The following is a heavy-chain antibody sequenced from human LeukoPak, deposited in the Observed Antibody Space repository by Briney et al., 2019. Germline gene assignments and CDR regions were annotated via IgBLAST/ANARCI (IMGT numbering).Heavy chain of an antibody. Sequence: PSETLSLTCTVSGDSISTYFWSWIRQPPGKGLEWIGYIYYSGSTTYNPSLKSRVTMSVDTSKNQFSLKVTSVTAADTAVYYCAREEAYSDSFYGMDVWGRGTTDTVSS. CDR3: AREEAYSDSFYGMDV. V-gene: IGHV4-59*01. J-gene: IGHJ6*02. D-gene: IGHD5-18*01. CDR2: IYYSGST. CDR1: GDSISTYF.